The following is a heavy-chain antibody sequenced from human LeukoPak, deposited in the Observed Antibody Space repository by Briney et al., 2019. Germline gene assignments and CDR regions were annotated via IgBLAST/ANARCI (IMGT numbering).Heavy chain of an antibody. CDR2: IYYSGST. D-gene: IGHD3-22*01. CDR3: ASTNYYDSSGYYEAGEEDAFDI. Sequence: SETLSLTCTVSGGSISSGGYYWSWIRQHPGKGLEWIGYIYYSGSTYYNPSLKSRVTISVDTSKSQFSLKLSSVTAADTAVYYCASTNYYDSSGYYEAGEEDAFDIWGQGTMVTVSS. V-gene: IGHV4-31*03. J-gene: IGHJ3*02. CDR1: GGSISSGGYY.